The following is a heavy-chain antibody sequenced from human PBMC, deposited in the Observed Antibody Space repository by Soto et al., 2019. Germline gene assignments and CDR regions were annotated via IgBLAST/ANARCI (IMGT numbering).Heavy chain of an antibody. CDR3: ARGEVVVVPAATGWFDP. V-gene: IGHV1-3*01. CDR2: INAGNGNT. CDR1: GYTFTSYA. J-gene: IGHJ5*02. Sequence: ASVKVSCKASGYTFTSYAMHWVRQAPGQRLEWMGWINAGNGNTKYSQKFQGRVTITRDTSASTAYMELSSLRSEDTAVYYCARGEVVVVPAATGWFDPWGQGTLVTVSS. D-gene: IGHD2-2*01.